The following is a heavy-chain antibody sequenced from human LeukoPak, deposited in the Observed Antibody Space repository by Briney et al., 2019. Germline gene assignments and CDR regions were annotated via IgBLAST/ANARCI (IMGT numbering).Heavy chain of an antibody. J-gene: IGHJ1*01. CDR1: GFKFGDYA. CDR3: AKDDDWGRYKH. V-gene: IGHV3-23*01. CDR2: ISPSGGIT. Sequence: GGSLRLSCTASGFKFGDYAMNWVRQAPGKGLEWVSGISPSGGITYYTDSVKGRFTISRDNSKNTQSLQMNSLRAEDTAVYYCAKDDDWGRYKHWGQGTLVTVSS. D-gene: IGHD3-16*01.